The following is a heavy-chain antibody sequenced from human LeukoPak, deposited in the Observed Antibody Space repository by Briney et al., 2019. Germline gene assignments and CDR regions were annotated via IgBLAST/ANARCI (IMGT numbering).Heavy chain of an antibody. CDR3: ARVRFGYSYDRYDAFDI. Sequence: SETLSLTCTVSGGSISSSSYYWGWIRQPPGKGLEWIGSIYYSGSTNYNPSLKSRVTISVDTSKNQFSLKLSSVTAADTAVYYCARVRFGYSYDRYDAFDIWGQGTMVTVSS. CDR1: GGSISSSSYY. V-gene: IGHV4-39*07. D-gene: IGHD5-18*01. CDR2: IYYSGST. J-gene: IGHJ3*02.